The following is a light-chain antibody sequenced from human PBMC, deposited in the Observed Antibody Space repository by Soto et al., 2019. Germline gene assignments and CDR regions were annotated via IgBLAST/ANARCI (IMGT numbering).Light chain of an antibody. CDR3: QSAHSRGTRDN. V-gene: IGLV3-25*02. CDR2: KTS. CDR1: ALPKQY. Sequence: SYELTQPPAVSVSPGQTARITCSADALPKQYAYWYQQKPSQAPALAIYKTSETPPRIPEPFSASSSGTTVTLTMSGIQAEDEADYVCQSAHSRGTRDNFGPGPKVTVL. J-gene: IGLJ1*01.